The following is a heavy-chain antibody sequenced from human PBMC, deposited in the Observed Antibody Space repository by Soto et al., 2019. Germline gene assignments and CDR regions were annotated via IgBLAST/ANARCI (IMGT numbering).Heavy chain of an antibody. Sequence: PGGSLRLSCAASGFTFSSYAMSWVRQAPGKGLEWVSAISGSGGSTYYADSVKGRFTISRDNSKNTLYLQMNSLRAEDTAVYYCAKGLGDYLSARREVEYAFDIWGQGTMVTVSS. CDR1: GFTFSSYA. V-gene: IGHV3-23*01. CDR2: ISGSGGST. CDR3: AKGLGDYLSARREVEYAFDI. J-gene: IGHJ3*02. D-gene: IGHD5-12*01.